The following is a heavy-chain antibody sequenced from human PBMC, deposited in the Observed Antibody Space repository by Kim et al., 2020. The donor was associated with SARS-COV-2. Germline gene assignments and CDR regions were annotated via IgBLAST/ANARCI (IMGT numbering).Heavy chain of an antibody. CDR2: IWYDGSNK. D-gene: IGHD3-10*01. J-gene: IGHJ3*02. CDR1: GFTFSSYG. V-gene: IGHV3-33*01. CDR3: ARDEEEIWFGETTGAFDI. Sequence: GGSLRLSCAASGFTFSSYGMHWVRQAPGKGLEWVAVIWYDGSNKYYADSVKGRFTISRDNSKNTLYLQMNSLRAEDTAVYYCARDEEEIWFGETTGAFDIWGQGTMVTVSS.